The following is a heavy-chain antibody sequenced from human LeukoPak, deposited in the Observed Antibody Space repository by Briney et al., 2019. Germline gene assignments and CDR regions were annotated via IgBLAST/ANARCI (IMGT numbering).Heavy chain of an antibody. Sequence: VASVKVSCKASGGTFSNYGISWVRQAPGQGLEWMGWINPNSGGTNYAQKFQGRVTMTRDTSISTAYMELSRLRSDDTAVYYCARVLGETDAFDIWGQGTMVTVSS. V-gene: IGHV1-2*02. CDR1: GGTFSNYG. CDR2: INPNSGGT. CDR3: ARVLGETDAFDI. D-gene: IGHD2-21*01. J-gene: IGHJ3*02.